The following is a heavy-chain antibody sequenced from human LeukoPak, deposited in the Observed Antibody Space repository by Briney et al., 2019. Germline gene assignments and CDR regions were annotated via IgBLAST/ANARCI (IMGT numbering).Heavy chain of an antibody. CDR2: IIPIFGTA. V-gene: IGHV1-69*13. CDR3: GVAVAGTFNSWFDP. D-gene: IGHD6-19*01. CDR1: GGTFSSYA. Sequence: SVKVSCKASGGTFSSYAISWVRQAPGQGLEWMGGIIPIFGTANYAQKFQGRVTITADESTSTAYMELSSLRAEDTAVYYCGVAVAGTFNSWFDPWGQGTLVTVSS. J-gene: IGHJ5*02.